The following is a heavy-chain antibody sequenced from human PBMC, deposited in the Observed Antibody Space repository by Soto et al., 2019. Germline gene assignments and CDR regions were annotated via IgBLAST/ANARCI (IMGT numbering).Heavy chain of an antibody. J-gene: IGHJ2*01. Sequence: PSETLSLTCTVSGGSISSYYWSWIRQPPGKGLEWIGYIYYSGSTNYNPSLKSRVTISVDTSKNQFSLKLSPVTAADTAVYYCARFNWYFDLWGRGTLVPVSS. V-gene: IGHV4-59*08. CDR1: GGSISSYY. CDR3: ARFNWYFDL. CDR2: IYYSGST.